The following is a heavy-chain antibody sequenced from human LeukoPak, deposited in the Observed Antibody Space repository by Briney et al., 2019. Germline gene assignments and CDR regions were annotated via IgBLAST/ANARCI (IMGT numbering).Heavy chain of an antibody. Sequence: GGSLRLSCAASGFTVSNNHMSWVRLAPGKGLEWVSVIYSGVGTYYADSVKGRFTISRDNSKNTVYLQMNSLRAEDTAVYYCARDRVGTTDCWGQGTLVTVSS. CDR3: ARDRVGTTDC. CDR1: GFTVSNNH. D-gene: IGHD1-26*01. V-gene: IGHV3-66*01. J-gene: IGHJ4*02. CDR2: IYSGVGT.